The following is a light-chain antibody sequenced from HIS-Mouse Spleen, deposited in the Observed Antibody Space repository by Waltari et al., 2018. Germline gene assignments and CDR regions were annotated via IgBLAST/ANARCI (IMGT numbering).Light chain of an antibody. CDR2: EDS. V-gene: IGLV3-10*01. CDR3: YSTDSSGNHRV. CDR1: PLRKKS. J-gene: IGLJ2*01. Sequence: SYELTQPPSVSVSPGQTARITCSGYPLRKKSAYLYQQKSGQAPVLVIYEDSKRPSGIPERFSGSSSGTMATLTISGAQVEDEADYYCYSTDSSGNHRVFGGGTKLTVL.